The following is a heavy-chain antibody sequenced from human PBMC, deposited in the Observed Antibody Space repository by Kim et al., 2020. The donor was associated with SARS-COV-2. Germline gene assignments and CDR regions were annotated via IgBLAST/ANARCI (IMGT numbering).Heavy chain of an antibody. Sequence: YGDSVKGRFTISRDNSKNTLYLQMNSLRAEDTAVYYCAKERGLLRGASDYWGQGTLVTVSA. J-gene: IGHJ4*02. V-gene: IGHV3-23*01. CDR3: AKERGLLRGASDY. D-gene: IGHD3-10*01.